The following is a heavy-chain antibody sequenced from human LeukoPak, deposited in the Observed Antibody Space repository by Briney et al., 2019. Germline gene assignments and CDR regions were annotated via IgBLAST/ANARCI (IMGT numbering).Heavy chain of an antibody. D-gene: IGHD1-26*01. CDR1: GFTFSNSA. CDR3: ARARNGTLKY. J-gene: IGHJ4*02. CDR2: LSGSGITT. Sequence: GGSLRLSCAASGFTFSNSAMSWVRQAPGKGLEWVSTLSGSGITTYYADSVKGRFTISRDNSKNTLYVQMNSLRAEDTAVYYCARARNGTLKYWGQGTLVTVCS. V-gene: IGHV3-23*01.